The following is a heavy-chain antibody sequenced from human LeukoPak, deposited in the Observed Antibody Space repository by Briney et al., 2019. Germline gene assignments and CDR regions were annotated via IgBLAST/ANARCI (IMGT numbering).Heavy chain of an antibody. V-gene: IGHV3-48*03. Sequence: PGGSLRLSCTASGFIFNKYWMSWVRQAPGKGLEWVSYISSSGSTIYYADSVKGRFTISRDNAKNSLYLQMNSLRAEDTAVYYCARDFGRWYFDYWGQGTLVTVSS. CDR1: GFIFNKYW. J-gene: IGHJ4*02. CDR3: ARDFGRWYFDY. CDR2: ISSSGSTI. D-gene: IGHD4-23*01.